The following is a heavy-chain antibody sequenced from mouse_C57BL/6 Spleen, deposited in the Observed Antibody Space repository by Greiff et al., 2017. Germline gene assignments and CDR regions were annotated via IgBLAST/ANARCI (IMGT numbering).Heavy chain of an antibody. CDR3: AYGNRGYFDY. CDR1: GYAFSSYW. J-gene: IGHJ2*01. CDR2: IYPGDGDT. D-gene: IGHD2-1*01. Sequence: LQQSGASVKISCKASGYAFSSYWMNWVKQRPGKGLEWIGQIYPGDGDTNYNGKFKGKATLTADKSSSTAYMQLSSLTSEDSAVYFGAYGNRGYFDYWGQGTTLTVSS. V-gene: IGHV1-80*01.